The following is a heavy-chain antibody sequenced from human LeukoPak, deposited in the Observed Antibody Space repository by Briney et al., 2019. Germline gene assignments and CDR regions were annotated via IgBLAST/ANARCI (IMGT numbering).Heavy chain of an antibody. Sequence: SETLSLTCTVSGGSISSYYWSWIRQPAGKGLEWIGRIYTSGSTNYNPSLKSRVTMSVDTSKNQFSLKLGSVTAADTAVYYCARDRVLRYFDWLSGNDAFDIWGQGTMVTVSS. CDR2: IYTSGST. D-gene: IGHD3-9*01. CDR3: ARDRVLRYFDWLSGNDAFDI. J-gene: IGHJ3*02. CDR1: GGSISSYY. V-gene: IGHV4-4*07.